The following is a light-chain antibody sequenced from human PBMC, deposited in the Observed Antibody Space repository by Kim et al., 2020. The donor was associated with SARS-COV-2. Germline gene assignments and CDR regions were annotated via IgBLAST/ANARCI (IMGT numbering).Light chain of an antibody. CDR2: GAS. J-gene: IGKJ1*01. CDR1: QSINNN. Sequence: LSQGERATRSCRASQSINNNLAWYQQIPGQAPRLLLNGASYRATGIADRFSGSGSGTDFTLTVSRLEPEDFAVYYCQQYATSERTFGQGTKVDIK. CDR3: QQYATSERT. V-gene: IGKV3-20*01.